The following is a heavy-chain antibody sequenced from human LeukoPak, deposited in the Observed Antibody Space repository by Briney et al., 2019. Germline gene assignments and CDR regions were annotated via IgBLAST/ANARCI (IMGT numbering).Heavy chain of an antibody. V-gene: IGHV4-38-2*02. D-gene: IGHD6-19*01. CDR3: ARRIAVAGYYFDY. CDR2: IYHSGST. Sequence: SETLSLTCTVSGDSMSTGYYWGWIRQPPGKRLEWIGSIYHSGSTYYNPSLKSRVTISVDTSKNQFSLKLSSVTAADTAVYYCARRIAVAGYYFDYWGQGTLVTVSS. J-gene: IGHJ4*02. CDR1: GDSMSTGYY.